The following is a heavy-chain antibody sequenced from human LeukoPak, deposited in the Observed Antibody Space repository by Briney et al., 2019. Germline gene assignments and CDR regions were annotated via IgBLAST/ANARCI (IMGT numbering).Heavy chain of an antibody. J-gene: IGHJ6*04. CDR2: ISYDGSNK. CDR1: GFTFSSYG. V-gene: IGHV3-30*03. Sequence: GRSLRLSCAASGFTFSSYGMYWVRQAPGKGLEWVAVISYDGSNKYYADSVKGRFTISRDNSKNTLYLQMNSLRAEDTAVYYCARDRIRMVRGVIHYYYYGMDVWGKGTTVTVSS. CDR3: ARDRIRMVRGVIHYYYYGMDV. D-gene: IGHD3-10*01.